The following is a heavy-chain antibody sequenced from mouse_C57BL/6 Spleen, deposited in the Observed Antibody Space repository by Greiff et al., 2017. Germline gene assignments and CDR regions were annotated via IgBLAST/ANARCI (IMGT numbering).Heavy chain of an antibody. Sequence: QVQLKESGPGLVQPSPSLSITCTVSGFSLTSYCVHWVRQSPGQGLEWLGVICRGGSTDYNAAFMSRLGITKDNTTSQVFLKMNSLQADDTALYYCAKTHNENWYFDVWGTGTTVTVSS. CDR3: AKTHNENWYFDV. V-gene: IGHV2-5*01. CDR2: ICRGGST. CDR1: GFSLTSYC. D-gene: IGHD1-3*01. J-gene: IGHJ1*03.